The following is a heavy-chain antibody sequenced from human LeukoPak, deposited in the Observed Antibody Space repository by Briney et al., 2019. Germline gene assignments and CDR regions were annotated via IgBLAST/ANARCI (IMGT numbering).Heavy chain of an antibody. CDR2: LNPDDGET. V-gene: IGHV1-24*01. D-gene: IGHD6-19*01. Sequence: GASVKVSCRVSGYTVTELSMHWVRQAPGKGLEWMGGLNPDDGETIYAQKFKGRVTMTEDTSTGTAYMELSSLRSEDTAVYYCANGLRLQWLVGSFAPLDVWGKGTTVTVSS. J-gene: IGHJ6*04. CDR3: ANGLRLQWLVGSFAPLDV. CDR1: GYTVTELS.